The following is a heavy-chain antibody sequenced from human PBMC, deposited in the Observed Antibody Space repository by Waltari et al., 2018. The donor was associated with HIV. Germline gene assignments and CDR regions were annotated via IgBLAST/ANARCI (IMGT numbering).Heavy chain of an antibody. D-gene: IGHD2-8*01. Sequence: EAQLVQSGAQVKKPGESLKISCKASGYSFTTYWIGWVRQLPGKGLEWMGIIYPGDSDTRYSPSFQGQVTISADKSISTAYLQWSSLQASDTAMYYCTKGMYANEDYFGYWGQGTLVTVSS. CDR3: TKGMYANEDYFGY. CDR1: GYSFTTYW. J-gene: IGHJ4*02. V-gene: IGHV5-51*03. CDR2: IYPGDSDT.